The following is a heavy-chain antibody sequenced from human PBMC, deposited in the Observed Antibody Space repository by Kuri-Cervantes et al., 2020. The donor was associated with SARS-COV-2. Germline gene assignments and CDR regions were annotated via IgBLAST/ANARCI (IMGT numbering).Heavy chain of an antibody. J-gene: IGHJ6*02. D-gene: IGHD6-13*01. Sequence: SCAASGFTLSRHSMNWVRQAPGKWLEWIGEINHSGSTNYNPSRKSRVTVSVDTSKNQFSLKLSSVTAADTAVYYCARFRSRSWYGWSFNGMDVWGQGTTVTVSS. CDR1: GFTLSRHS. CDR3: ARFRSRSWYGWSFNGMDV. CDR2: INHSGST. V-gene: IGHV4-34*01.